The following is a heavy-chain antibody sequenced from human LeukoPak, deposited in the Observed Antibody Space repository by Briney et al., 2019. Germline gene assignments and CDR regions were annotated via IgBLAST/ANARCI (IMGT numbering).Heavy chain of an antibody. CDR2: INPSGGST. V-gene: IGHV1-46*01. J-gene: IGHJ6*02. Sequence: ASVKVSCKASGYTFTSYYMHWVRQAPGQGLEWMGIINPSGGSTSYAQKFQGRVTMTRDTSTSTVYMELSSLRSEDTAVYYCARDPDSYGYHYYGMDVWGQGTTVTVSS. D-gene: IGHD5-18*01. CDR1: GYTFTSYY. CDR3: ARDPDSYGYHYYGMDV.